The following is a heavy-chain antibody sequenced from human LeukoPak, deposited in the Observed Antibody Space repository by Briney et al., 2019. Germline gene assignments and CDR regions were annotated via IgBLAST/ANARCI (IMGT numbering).Heavy chain of an antibody. D-gene: IGHD2-21*02. V-gene: IGHV1-18*01. J-gene: IGHJ4*02. CDR2: INTNNGNT. CDR1: GYSFLTYG. Sequence: ASVKVSCKASGYSFLTYGINWVRPAPGQGPEWMGWINTNNGNTNYVQKFQGRVTMTTDKSTSTAYMELGSLRSDDTAVYYCARKGCVGDCYLFDYWGQGTLVTVSS. CDR3: ARKGCVGDCYLFDY.